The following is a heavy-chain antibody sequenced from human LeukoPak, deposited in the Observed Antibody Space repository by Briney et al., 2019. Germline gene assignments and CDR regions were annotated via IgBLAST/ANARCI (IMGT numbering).Heavy chain of an antibody. CDR1: EFTFGTYG. CDR2: IRNDGSDE. D-gene: IGHD3-22*01. J-gene: IGHJ4*02. V-gene: IGHV3-33*01. Sequence: GRPLRLSCAASEFTFGTYGMHWARQAPGKGLEWVAAIRNDGSDENYADSVKGRFTISRDNSKNTLYLQMNSLRAEDTAVYYCARDLRDRSGRNYFDYWGQGTLVTVSS. CDR3: ARDLRDRSGRNYFDY.